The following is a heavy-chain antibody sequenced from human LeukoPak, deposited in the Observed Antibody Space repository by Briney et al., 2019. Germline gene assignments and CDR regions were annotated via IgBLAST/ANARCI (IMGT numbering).Heavy chain of an antibody. J-gene: IGHJ4*02. CDR3: ARVRDGGNSEHAIDY. V-gene: IGHV3-30*04. CDR1: GFTFSSYA. Sequence: GGSLRLSCAASGFTFSSYAMHWVRQAPGKGLEWVAVISYDGSNKYYADSVKGRFTISRDNAKNSLYLQMNSLRAEDTAVYYCARVRDGGNSEHAIDYWGQGTLVTVSS. CDR2: ISYDGSNK. D-gene: IGHD4-23*01.